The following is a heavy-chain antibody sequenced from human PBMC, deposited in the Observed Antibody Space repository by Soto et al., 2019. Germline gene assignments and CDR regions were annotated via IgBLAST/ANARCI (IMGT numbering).Heavy chain of an antibody. D-gene: IGHD5-12*01. CDR3: ATGSERDTRPATSYYYYYYYMDV. J-gene: IGHJ6*03. Sequence: PGGSLRLSCAASGFTFSSYSMNWVRQAPGKGLEWVSYISSSSSTIYYADSVKGRFTISRDNAKNSLYLQMNSLRAEDTAVYYCATGSERDTRPATSYYYYYYYMDVWGKGTTVTVSS. V-gene: IGHV3-48*01. CDR2: ISSSSSTI. CDR1: GFTFSSYS.